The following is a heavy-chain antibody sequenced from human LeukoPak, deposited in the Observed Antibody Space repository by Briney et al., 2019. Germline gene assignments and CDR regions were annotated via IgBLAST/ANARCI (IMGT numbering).Heavy chain of an antibody. CDR1: GGSFSGYY. D-gene: IGHD6-13*01. V-gene: IGHV4-4*07. CDR2: IYTSGST. CDR3: ARDRLAAAGTDYFDY. J-gene: IGHJ4*02. Sequence: SSETLSLTCAVYGGSFSGYYWSWIRQPAGKGLEWIGRIYTSGSTNYNPSLKSRVTMSVDTSKNQFSLKLSSVTAADTAVYYCARDRLAAAGTDYFDYWGQGTLVTVSS.